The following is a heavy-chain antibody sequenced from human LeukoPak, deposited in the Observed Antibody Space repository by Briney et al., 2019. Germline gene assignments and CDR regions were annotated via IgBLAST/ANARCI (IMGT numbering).Heavy chain of an antibody. CDR3: AKITKIQIWEQTFDY. CDR1: GFTFSSYA. CDR2: ISGSGAST. J-gene: IGHJ4*02. V-gene: IGHV3-23*01. Sequence: GGSLTLSCAASGFTFSSYAMSWVRQAPGKGLEWVSGISGSGASTFHADSVKGRFTISRDNSKNTLHLQMNSLRAEDTAIYYCAKITKIQIWEQTFDYCVQGTLVTVSS. D-gene: IGHD5-18*01.